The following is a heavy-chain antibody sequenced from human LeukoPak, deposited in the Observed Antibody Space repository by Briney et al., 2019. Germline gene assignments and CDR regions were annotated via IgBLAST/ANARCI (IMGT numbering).Heavy chain of an antibody. Sequence: SETLSLTCTVSGVXITTYYCSWIRQPPGKGLKWIGFISYSGTTSYSPSLKSRVTMSVDAPKNQFSLKLSSVTAADTAVYYCATSYPSGSYGNLDSWGQGTLVSVSS. D-gene: IGHD3-10*01. V-gene: IGHV4-59*01. CDR1: GVXITTYY. CDR3: ATSYPSGSYGNLDS. CDR2: ISYSGTT. J-gene: IGHJ4*02.